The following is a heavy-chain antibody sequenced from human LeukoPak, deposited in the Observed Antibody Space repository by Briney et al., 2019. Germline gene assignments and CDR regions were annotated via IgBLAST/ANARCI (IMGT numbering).Heavy chain of an antibody. D-gene: IGHD3-3*01. CDR2: IIPIFGTA. Sequence: SVKVSCKASGGTFSSYAISWVRQAPGQGLEWMGGIIPIFGTANYAQKFQGRVTITADESTSTAYMELSSLRSEDTAVYYCARGQERYDFWSGYYFSSDYYYMDVWGKGTTVTVSS. V-gene: IGHV1-69*13. CDR1: GGTFSSYA. CDR3: ARGQERYDFWSGYYFSSDYYYMDV. J-gene: IGHJ6*03.